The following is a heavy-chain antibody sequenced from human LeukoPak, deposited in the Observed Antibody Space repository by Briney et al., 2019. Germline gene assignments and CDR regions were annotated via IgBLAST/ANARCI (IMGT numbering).Heavy chain of an antibody. D-gene: IGHD5-18*01. Sequence: ASVKVSCKASGGTFSSYAISWVRQAPGQGLGWMGGIIPIFGTANYAQKFQGRVTITTDESTSTAYMELSSLRSEDTAVYYCARALWDTAMVTFDYYYYYMDVWGKGTTVTVSS. CDR2: IIPIFGTA. CDR1: GGTFSSYA. J-gene: IGHJ6*03. V-gene: IGHV1-69*05. CDR3: ARALWDTAMVTFDYYYYYMDV.